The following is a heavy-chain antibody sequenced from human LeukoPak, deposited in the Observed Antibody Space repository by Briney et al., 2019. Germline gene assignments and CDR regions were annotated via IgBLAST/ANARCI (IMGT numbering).Heavy chain of an antibody. CDR2: ISTSEYI. J-gene: IGHJ4*02. CDR1: GFTSNNYA. CDR3: ARVLGDNGYGSGYYEY. Sequence: GGSLRLSCAASGFTSNNYAMSWVRQVPGKGLEWVSSISTSEYINYADSVKGRFTVSRDNAKNSLYLQMNSLRAEDTAVYYCARVLGDNGYGSGYYEYWGRGALVTVSS. V-gene: IGHV3-69-1*02. D-gene: IGHD3-10*01.